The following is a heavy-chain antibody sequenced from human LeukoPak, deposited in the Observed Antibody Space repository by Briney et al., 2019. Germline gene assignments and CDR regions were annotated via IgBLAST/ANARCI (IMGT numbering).Heavy chain of an antibody. J-gene: IGHJ4*02. D-gene: IGHD3-16*01. Sequence: GGSLRLSCAASGFTFSSYAMHWVRQAPGEGLEWVAVISYDGSNKYYADSVKGRFTISRDNSKNTLYLQMNSLRAEDTAVYYCARAVVMLIDYWGQGTLVTVSP. CDR1: GFTFSSYA. V-gene: IGHV3-30-3*01. CDR2: ISYDGSNK. CDR3: ARAVVMLIDY.